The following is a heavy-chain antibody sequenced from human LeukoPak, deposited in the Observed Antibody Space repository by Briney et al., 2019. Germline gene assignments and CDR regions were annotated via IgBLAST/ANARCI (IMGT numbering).Heavy chain of an antibody. Sequence: SETLSLTCTVSGGSISSSSYYWGWIRQPPGKGLEWIGSIYYSGSTYYNPSLKSRVTISVDTSKNQFSLKLSSVTAADTAVYYCARHRYGSGVYYYYYYMDVWGKGTTVTISS. J-gene: IGHJ6*03. V-gene: IGHV4-39*01. D-gene: IGHD3-10*01. CDR3: ARHRYGSGVYYYYYYMDV. CDR1: GGSISSSSYY. CDR2: IYYSGST.